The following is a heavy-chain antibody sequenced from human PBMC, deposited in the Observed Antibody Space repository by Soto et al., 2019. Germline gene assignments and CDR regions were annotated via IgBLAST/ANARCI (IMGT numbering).Heavy chain of an antibody. J-gene: IGHJ4*02. CDR3: AKDRSY. CDR2: ISYDGSNK. V-gene: IGHV3-30*18. D-gene: IGHD2-15*01. CDR1: GFTFSSYG. Sequence: GGSLRLSCAASGFTFSSYGMHWVRQAPGKGLEWVAVISYDGSNKYYADSVKGRFTISRDNSKNTLYLQMNSLRAEDTAVYYCAKDRSYGGQGTLVTVSS.